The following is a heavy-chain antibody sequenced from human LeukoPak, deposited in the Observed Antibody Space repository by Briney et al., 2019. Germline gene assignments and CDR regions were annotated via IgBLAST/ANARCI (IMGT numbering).Heavy chain of an antibody. J-gene: IGHJ4*02. D-gene: IGHD3-22*01. CDR1: GGSIISYY. V-gene: IGHV4-59*01. CDR3: ARTYDTSGYFYAFDY. Sequence: PSETLSLTCTVSGGSIISYYWSWIRQPPGKGLEWIGYISYRGGTNYNPSLKSRLTILLDTSKNQFSLTLRSVTAAGTAVYYCARTYDTSGYFYAFDYWGQGTLVTVSS. CDR2: ISYRGGT.